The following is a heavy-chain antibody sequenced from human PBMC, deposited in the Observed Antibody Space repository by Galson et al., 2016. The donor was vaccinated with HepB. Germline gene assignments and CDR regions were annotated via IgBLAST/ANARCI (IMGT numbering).Heavy chain of an antibody. D-gene: IGHD6-19*01. CDR2: ISYDGSKQ. CDR1: GFPFGSDA. V-gene: IGHV3-30-3*01. J-gene: IGHJ4*02. CDR3: GRDPHSSGWSGVMGYIDY. Sequence: SLRLSCAASGFPFGSDAFHWVRQAPGKGLEWVAMISYDGSKQFYAASVKGRFTISRDNSKNTLFLEMHSLTDADTAGYFCGRDPHSSGWSGVMGYIDYWGQGTLVTVSS.